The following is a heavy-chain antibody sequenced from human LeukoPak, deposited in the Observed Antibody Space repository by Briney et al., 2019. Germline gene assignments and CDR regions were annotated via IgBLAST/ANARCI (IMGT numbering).Heavy chain of an antibody. Sequence: SVKASCTASGGTFSSYAISWVRQAPGQGLEWMGGIIPIFGTANYAQKFQGRVTITTDESTSTAYMELSSLRSEDTAVYYCARDGFYCSSTSCHGDWDYYYMDVWGKGTTVTVSS. D-gene: IGHD2-2*01. V-gene: IGHV1-69*05. J-gene: IGHJ6*03. CDR3: ARDGFYCSSTSCHGDWDYYYMDV. CDR1: GGTFSSYA. CDR2: IIPIFGTA.